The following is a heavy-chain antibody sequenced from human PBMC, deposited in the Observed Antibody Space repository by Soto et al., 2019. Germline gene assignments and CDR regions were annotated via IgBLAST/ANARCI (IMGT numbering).Heavy chain of an antibody. CDR2: IYYSGST. Sequence: SETLSLTCTVSGGSISSSSYYWGWIRQPPGKGLEWIGSIYYSGSTYYNPSLKSRVTISVDTSKNQFSLKLSSVTAADTAVYYCARHNYDFWSGSQYNWFDPWGQGTLVTVSS. CDR3: ARHNYDFWSGSQYNWFDP. D-gene: IGHD3-3*01. V-gene: IGHV4-39*01. CDR1: GGSISSSSYY. J-gene: IGHJ5*02.